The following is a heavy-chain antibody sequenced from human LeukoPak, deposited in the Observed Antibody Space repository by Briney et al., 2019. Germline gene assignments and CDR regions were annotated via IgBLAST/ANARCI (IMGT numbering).Heavy chain of an antibody. CDR3: AKVNWGDGYNSGLDY. CDR2: ISVGGGST. CDR1: GFXFSSYA. V-gene: IGHV3-23*01. D-gene: IGHD5-24*01. J-gene: IGHJ4*02. Sequence: GGSLRLSCAASGFXFSSYAMXWVRQAPGXXLXWVXAISVGGGSTYYAESXKGRFTISRENSKKTLYLLMNSLRAEDTAAYYCAKVNWGDGYNSGLDYWGQGTLVTVSS.